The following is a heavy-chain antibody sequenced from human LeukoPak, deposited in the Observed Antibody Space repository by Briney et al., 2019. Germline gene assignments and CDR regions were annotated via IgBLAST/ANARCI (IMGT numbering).Heavy chain of an antibody. CDR1: GFPFRSYW. Sequence: PGGSLRLSCAASGFPFRSYWMHWVRQAPGKGLVWVARIDNDAYSSVYADSVEGRFTISRNNSKNTMFLQMNRLRDEDTAVYYCARGLRGPDYWGQGTQVTVSS. CDR2: IDNDAYSS. CDR3: ARGLRGPDY. J-gene: IGHJ4*02. V-gene: IGHV3-74*01.